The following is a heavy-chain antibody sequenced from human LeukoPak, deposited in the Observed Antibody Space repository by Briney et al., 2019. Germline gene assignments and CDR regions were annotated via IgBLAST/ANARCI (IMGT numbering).Heavy chain of an antibody. Sequence: GGSLRLSCAASGFTFDDYAMHWVRQAPGKGLEWVSLISWDGGSTYYADSVKGRFTISRDNSKNSLYLQMNSLRAEDTALYYCAKDYGGAYYMDVWGKGTTVTGSS. J-gene: IGHJ6*03. CDR2: ISWDGGST. V-gene: IGHV3-43D*03. CDR3: AKDYGGAYYMDV. CDR1: GFTFDDYA. D-gene: IGHD4-23*01.